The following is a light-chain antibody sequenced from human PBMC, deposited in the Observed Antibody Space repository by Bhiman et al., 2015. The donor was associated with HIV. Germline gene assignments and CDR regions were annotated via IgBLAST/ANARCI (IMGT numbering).Light chain of an antibody. J-gene: IGLJ2*01. CDR3: SSYASSGPSHVI. CDR2: DVS. CDR1: SSDIVNYNY. V-gene: IGLV2-14*03. Sequence: QSALTQPASVSGSPGQSITISCTGPSSDIVNYNYVSWYQKRPGKAPKVIIHDVSKRPSGISNRFSGSKSGNVASLTISGLQAEDEADYYCSSYASSGPSHVIFGGGTRLTVL.